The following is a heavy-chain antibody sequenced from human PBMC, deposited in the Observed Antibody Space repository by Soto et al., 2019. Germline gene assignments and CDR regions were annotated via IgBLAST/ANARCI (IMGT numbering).Heavy chain of an antibody. Sequence: SETLSLTCAVSGYSITNVNWWAWIRQPPGKGLEWIGYIFHSGTTHYNPSLKSRVTMSVDTSKNQFSLKVDSLTAEDTAVYYCARSPYADALDIWGQGTMVTVSS. J-gene: IGHJ3*02. CDR1: GYSITNVNW. D-gene: IGHD2-2*01. CDR2: IFHSGTT. V-gene: IGHV4-28*01. CDR3: ARSPYADALDI.